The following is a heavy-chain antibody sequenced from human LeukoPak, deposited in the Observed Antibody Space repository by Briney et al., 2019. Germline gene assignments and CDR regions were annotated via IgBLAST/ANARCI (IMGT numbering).Heavy chain of an antibody. J-gene: IGHJ4*02. Sequence: GGSLRLSCAASGFTFSDYYMSWIRQAPGKGLEWVSYISSSGSTIYYADSVKGRFTISRDNAKNSLYLQMNSLSAEDTAVYYCARDRYSSSWYLDYWGQGTLVTVSS. CDR3: ARDRYSSSWYLDY. V-gene: IGHV3-11*01. CDR1: GFTFSDYY. D-gene: IGHD6-13*01. CDR2: ISSSGSTI.